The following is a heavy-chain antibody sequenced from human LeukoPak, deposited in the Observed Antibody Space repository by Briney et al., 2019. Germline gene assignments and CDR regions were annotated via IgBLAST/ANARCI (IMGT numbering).Heavy chain of an antibody. Sequence: PGGSLRLSCVASGFTFSSFSMRWVRQAPGEGLEWVSCISNSGGRTYTYYGGSVEGRFSISRDNAKNSVYLQMSSLRVEDTGVYYCATYREGNRFHGKYWGQGTLVTVSS. J-gene: IGHJ4*02. D-gene: IGHD5-24*01. CDR3: ATYREGNRFHGKY. V-gene: IGHV3-21*01. CDR2: ISNSGGRTYT. CDR1: GFTFSSFS.